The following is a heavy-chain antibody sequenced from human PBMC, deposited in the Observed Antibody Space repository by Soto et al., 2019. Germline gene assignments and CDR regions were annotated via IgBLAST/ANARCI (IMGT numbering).Heavy chain of an antibody. CDR3: ARDLNSITIFGVAKKYGMDV. D-gene: IGHD3-3*01. V-gene: IGHV3-30-3*01. CDR1: GFTFSSYA. J-gene: IGHJ6*02. Sequence: QVQLVESGGGVVQPGRSLRLSCAASGFTFSSYAMHWVRQAPGKGLEWVAVISYDGSNKYYADSVKGRFTISRDNTKNTLYLQMNSLRAEDTAVYYCARDLNSITIFGVAKKYGMDVWGQGTTVTVSS. CDR2: ISYDGSNK.